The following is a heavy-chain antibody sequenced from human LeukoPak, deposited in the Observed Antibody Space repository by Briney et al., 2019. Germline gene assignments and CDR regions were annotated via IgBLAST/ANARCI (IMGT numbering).Heavy chain of an antibody. Sequence: GGSLRLSCAASGFTFSSYSMNWVRQAPGKGLEWVSVIYSGGSTYYADSVKDRFTISRDISKNTLYLQMNSLRAEDTAVYYCARRQAEYWGQGTLVTVSS. CDR2: IYSGGST. CDR3: ARRQAEY. CDR1: GFTFSSYS. J-gene: IGHJ4*02. V-gene: IGHV3-66*04.